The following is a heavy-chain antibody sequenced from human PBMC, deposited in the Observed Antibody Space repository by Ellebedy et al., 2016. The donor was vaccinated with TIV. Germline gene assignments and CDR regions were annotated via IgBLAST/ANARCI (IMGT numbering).Heavy chain of an antibody. CDR1: GGFITSSSYY. V-gene: IGHV4-39*07. Sequence: MPSETLSLTCTVSGGFITSSSYYWGWIRQPPGKGLEWIGSVYYTDSPYYNPSLKSRVTISLDTSKNQFSLKLSSVTAADTAVYYCASKKDYYASGSANWFDPWGQGTLVTVSS. CDR2: VYYTDSP. D-gene: IGHD3-10*01. J-gene: IGHJ5*02. CDR3: ASKKDYYASGSANWFDP.